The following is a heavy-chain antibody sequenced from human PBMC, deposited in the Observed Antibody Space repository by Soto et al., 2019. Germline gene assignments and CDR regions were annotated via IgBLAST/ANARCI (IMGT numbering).Heavy chain of an antibody. V-gene: IGHV1-69*01. J-gene: IGHJ4*02. CDR1: GGTISSFG. Sequence: QVQLVQSGAEVKKPGSSVKVSCTTSGGTISSFGMNWVRQAPGQGLEWMGGFFPIDGSTKYAEKFQGRVTITADASTSTVYMDLSSLRSEDTAVYYCARSFTKSGRGGVAFDCWGQGTLLTVSP. CDR2: FFPIDGST. CDR3: ARSFTKSGRGGVAFDC. D-gene: IGHD3-3*01.